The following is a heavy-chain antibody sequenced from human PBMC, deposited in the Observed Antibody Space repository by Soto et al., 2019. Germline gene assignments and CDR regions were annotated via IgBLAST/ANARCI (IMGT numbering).Heavy chain of an antibody. D-gene: IGHD1-1*01. CDR1: GFTFSSYS. Sequence: EVQLVESGGGLVQPGGSLRLSCAASGFTFSSYSMNWFRQAPGKGLEWVSYISSSSSTIYYADSVKGRFTISRDNAKNSLYLQMNSLRAEDTAVYYCARAHTTGAFDIWGQGTMVTVSS. CDR3: ARAHTTGAFDI. CDR2: ISSSSSTI. V-gene: IGHV3-48*01. J-gene: IGHJ3*02.